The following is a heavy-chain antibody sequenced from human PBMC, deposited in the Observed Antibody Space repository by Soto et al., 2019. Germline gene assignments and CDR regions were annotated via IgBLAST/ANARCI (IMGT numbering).Heavy chain of an antibody. J-gene: IGHJ6*02. CDR1: GGTFSSYT. CDR3: ARVYYYGSGSYYKPYYSYYGMDV. CDR2: IIPILGIA. D-gene: IGHD3-10*01. V-gene: IGHV1-69*02. Sequence: QVQLVQSGAEVKKPGSSVKVSCKASGGTFSSYTISWVRQAPGQGLEWMGRIIPILGIANYAQKFQGRVTITAEKSTSTACMELSSLRSEDTAVYYCARVYYYGSGSYYKPYYSYYGMDVWGQGTTVTVSS.